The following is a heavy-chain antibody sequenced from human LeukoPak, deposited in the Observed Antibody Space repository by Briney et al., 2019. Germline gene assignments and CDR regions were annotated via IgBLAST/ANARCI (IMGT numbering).Heavy chain of an antibody. CDR1: GFTFSSYG. Sequence: GGSLRLSCAASGFTFSSYGMHWVRQAPGRGLEWVAVIWYDGTNKYYADSVKGRFTISRDNSGNTLYLQMNSLRAEDTAVYYCARIGGDRDPFDYWGQGTLVTVSS. J-gene: IGHJ4*02. D-gene: IGHD2-21*02. V-gene: IGHV3-33*01. CDR3: ARIGGDRDPFDY. CDR2: IWYDGTNK.